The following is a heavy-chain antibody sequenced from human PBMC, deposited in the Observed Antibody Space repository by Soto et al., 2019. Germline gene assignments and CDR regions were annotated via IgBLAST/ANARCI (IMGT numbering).Heavy chain of an antibody. CDR3: ARDHVYGDYFDY. V-gene: IGHV1-18*04. J-gene: IGHJ4*02. Sequence: ASVKVSCKASGYSFTNDYIHWVRQAPGQGLEWMGRINFYNGNTNYAQKLQGRVTMTTDRSSSTAYMELRSLRSDDTAVYYCARDHVYGDYFDYWGQGTLVTVSS. CDR1: GYSFTNDY. CDR2: INFYNGNT. D-gene: IGHD4-17*01.